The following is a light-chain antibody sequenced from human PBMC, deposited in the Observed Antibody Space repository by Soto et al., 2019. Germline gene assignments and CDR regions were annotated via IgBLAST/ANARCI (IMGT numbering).Light chain of an antibody. CDR3: QQYDSRLTWM. V-gene: IGKV1-33*01. Sequence: DIQMTQSPPSLSASVGDRVTITCQASQDIRTYLHWYQQKSGKSPKVLIHDVSNLQPGVPSRFSARGSGTHFVLSISGVQPEDTGTYFCQQYDSRLTWMFGPGTKLEIK. CDR2: DVS. J-gene: IGKJ3*01. CDR1: QDIRTY.